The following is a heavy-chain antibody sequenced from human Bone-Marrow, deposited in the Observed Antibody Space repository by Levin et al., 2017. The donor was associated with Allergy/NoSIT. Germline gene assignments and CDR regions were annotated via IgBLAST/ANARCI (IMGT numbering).Heavy chain of an antibody. D-gene: IGHD1-26*01. V-gene: IGHV5-51*01. J-gene: IGHJ4*02. CDR1: EDIFFNKW. CDR3: ARSSGSYQDFDH. CDR2: IFPTDSDT. Sequence: KYGESLKISCKGSEDIFFNKWIAWVRQMPGKGLEWMGIIFPTDSDTRYSPSFQGQVTISADKSVSTVYLQWSSLKASDTAMYFCARSSGSYQDFDHWGQGTQVIVSS.